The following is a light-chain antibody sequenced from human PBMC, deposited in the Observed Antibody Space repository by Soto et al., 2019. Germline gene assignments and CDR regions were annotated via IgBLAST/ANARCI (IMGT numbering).Light chain of an antibody. CDR2: DVS. CDR3: CSYAGNSLWV. Sequence: QSALTQPRSVSGSPGQSVTISCTGTSSDVCGYNYVSWYQQHPGKAPKLVIYDVSKWPSGVPDRFSGSKSGNTASLTISGPQAEDEADYYCCSYAGNSLWVFGGGTKLTVL. J-gene: IGLJ3*02. CDR1: SSDVCGYNY. V-gene: IGLV2-11*01.